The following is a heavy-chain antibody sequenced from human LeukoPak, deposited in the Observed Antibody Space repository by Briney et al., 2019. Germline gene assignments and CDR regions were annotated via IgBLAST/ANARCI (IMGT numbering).Heavy chain of an antibody. D-gene: IGHD6-13*01. CDR3: ERDVSYNSLVS. J-gene: IGHJ5*01. CDR2: IWYDGSKK. CDR1: VFTFTGHG. V-gene: IGHV3-33*01. Sequence: GGSLRLSSATSVFTFTGHGFCWVRQAPGKGLEWVAVIWYDGSKKYYADSVKGRSTISRDNSKNTLYLEMNSLRAEDTAVYYCERDVSYNSLVSCGPGTLVTVSS.